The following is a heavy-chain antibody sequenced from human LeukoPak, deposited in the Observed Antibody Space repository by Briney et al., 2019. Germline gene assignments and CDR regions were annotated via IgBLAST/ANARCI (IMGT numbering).Heavy chain of an antibody. CDR3: ATSRRIHGSGLAVRYSWLDP. Sequence: GASVKVSCKASGGSFSSKAISWVRQAPGQGLEWMGGIIPMFETTNYAQKFQGRVTITADESTDTAYMELSSLRSEDTAVYFCATSRRIHGSGLAVRYSWLDPWGQGTLVTVSS. D-gene: IGHD3-10*01. V-gene: IGHV1-69*13. CDR2: IIPMFETT. CDR1: GGSFSSKA. J-gene: IGHJ5*02.